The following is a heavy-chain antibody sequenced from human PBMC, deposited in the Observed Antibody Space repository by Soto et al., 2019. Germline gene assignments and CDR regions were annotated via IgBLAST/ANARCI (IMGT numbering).Heavy chain of an antibody. D-gene: IGHD3-22*01. CDR2: IIPIFGTA. CDR3: ARSPDYYDSSGYYYRRGYYFDY. J-gene: IGHJ4*02. V-gene: IGHV1-69*01. CDR1: GGTFSSYA. Sequence: QVQLVQSGAEVKKPGSSVKVSCKASGGTFSSYAISWVRQAPGQGLEWMGGIIPIFGTANYAQKFQGRVTITADESTSTAYMELSSLRSEDTAVYYCARSPDYYDSSGYYYRRGYYFDYWCQGTLVTVSS.